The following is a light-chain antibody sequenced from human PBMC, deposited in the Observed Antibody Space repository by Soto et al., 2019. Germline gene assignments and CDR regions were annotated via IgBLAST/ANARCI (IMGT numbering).Light chain of an antibody. V-gene: IGLV2-14*03. CDR1: SSDVGGYDY. Sequence: QLVLTQPASVSGSPGQSITISCTGTSSDVGGYDYVSWYQQHPGKAPKLMIYDVSSRPSGVSNRFSGSKSGSTASLTISGLQAEDEADYYCNSYTSSTTLVFGGGTKLTVL. J-gene: IGLJ2*01. CDR3: NSYTSSTTLV. CDR2: DVS.